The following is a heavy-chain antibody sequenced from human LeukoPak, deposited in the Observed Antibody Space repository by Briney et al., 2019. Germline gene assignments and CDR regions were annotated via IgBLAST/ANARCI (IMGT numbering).Heavy chain of an antibody. J-gene: IGHJ4*02. D-gene: IGHD3/OR15-3a*01. CDR2: ISSSSSYI. CDR1: GFTFSSYS. CDR3: AKEPGGTRRPKYFDY. V-gene: IGHV3-21*04. Sequence: GGSLRLSCAASGFTFSSYSMNWVRQAPGKGLEWVSSISSSSSYIYYADSVKGRFTISRDNAKNSLYLQMNSLRAEDTALYYCAKEPGGTRRPKYFDYWGQGTLVTVSS.